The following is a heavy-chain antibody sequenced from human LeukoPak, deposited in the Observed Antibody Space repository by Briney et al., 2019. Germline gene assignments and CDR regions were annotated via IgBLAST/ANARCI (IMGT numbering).Heavy chain of an antibody. V-gene: IGHV4-59*08. CDR1: GGSIGTYY. J-gene: IGHJ6*03. D-gene: IGHD3-16*02. CDR2: IYVTGT. CDR3: ARHIGGGIEDMDV. Sequence: SETLSLTCTASGGSIGTYYWSWIRQSPGKGLEWIGYIYVTGTRYNPYLQSRVTISVDRSRNQFFLKLSSVTAADTAVYYCARHIGGGIEDMDVWGKGTKVIVSS.